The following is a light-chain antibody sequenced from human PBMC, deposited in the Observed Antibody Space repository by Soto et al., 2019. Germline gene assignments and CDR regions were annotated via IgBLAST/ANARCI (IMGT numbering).Light chain of an antibody. J-gene: IGKJ5*01. CDR1: QTISSS. V-gene: IGKV3-15*01. CDR3: QQYNNWPIT. Sequence: MTQSPSTLSGSVGDRVTITCRASQTISSSLAWYQQKPGQAPRLLIYGASTRATGIPARFSGSGSGTEFPLTISSLQSEDFAVYYCQQYNNWPITFGQGTRLEIK. CDR2: GAS.